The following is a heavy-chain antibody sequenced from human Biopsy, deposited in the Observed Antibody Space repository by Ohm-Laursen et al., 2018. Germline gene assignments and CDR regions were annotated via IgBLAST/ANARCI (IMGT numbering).Heavy chain of an antibody. V-gene: IGHV3-23*01. Sequence: SLRLSCAASGFTFTNYVMSWVRQAPGKGLEWVSSISASDDSKYYGDSVKGRFTISRDSSTNTLYLQMNGLRADDTAVYYCATGPVQMVYANLRGEFASWGQGALVTVSS. D-gene: IGHD2-8*01. CDR2: ISASDDSK. CDR3: ATGPVQMVYANLRGEFAS. CDR1: GFTFTNYV. J-gene: IGHJ5*02.